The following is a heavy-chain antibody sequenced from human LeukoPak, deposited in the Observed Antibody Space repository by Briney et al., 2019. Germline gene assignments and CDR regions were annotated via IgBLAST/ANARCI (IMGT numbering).Heavy chain of an antibody. D-gene: IGHD3-16*02. V-gene: IGHV3-48*03. CDR3: ARVERLRLGELSAPWAMDV. J-gene: IGHJ6*02. CDR2: GSRSGATT. Sequence: GGSLRLSCAASGFTFSSYEIQWVRQAPRDGLEGISYGSRSGATTYFADSVEGRFNTSRANAKNSLYMKMNSLGAEETAVYYCARVERLRLGELSAPWAMDVWGQGTTVTVS. CDR1: GFTFSSYE.